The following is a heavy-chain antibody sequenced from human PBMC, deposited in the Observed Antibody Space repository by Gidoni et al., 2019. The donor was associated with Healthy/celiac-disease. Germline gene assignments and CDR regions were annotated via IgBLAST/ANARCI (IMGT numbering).Heavy chain of an antibody. J-gene: IGHJ4*02. V-gene: IGHV4-4*02. Sequence: GPGLVKPSGTLSLTCAVSGGSISSSNWWSWVRQPPGKGLEWIGEIYHSGSTNYNPSLKSRVTISVDKSKNQFSLKLSSVTAADTAVYYCARVRDYYDSSGYSSNPDYWGQGTLVTVSS. CDR3: ARVRDYYDSSGYSSNPDY. CDR2: IYHSGST. CDR1: GGSISSSNW. D-gene: IGHD3-22*01.